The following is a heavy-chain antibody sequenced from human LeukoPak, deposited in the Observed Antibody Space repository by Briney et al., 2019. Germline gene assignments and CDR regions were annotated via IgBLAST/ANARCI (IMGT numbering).Heavy chain of an antibody. CDR2: IYPGDSDT. CDR3: ARRLGTVTTQNWFDP. Sequence: GESLQISCQGSGYNFASYWIGWVRRVPGKGLEWMGIIYPGDSDTRYSPSFQGQVTISADKSISTAYLQWSSLKASDTAMYYCARRLGTVTTQNWFDPWGQGTLVTVSS. V-gene: IGHV5-51*01. CDR1: GYNFASYW. J-gene: IGHJ5*02. D-gene: IGHD4-17*01.